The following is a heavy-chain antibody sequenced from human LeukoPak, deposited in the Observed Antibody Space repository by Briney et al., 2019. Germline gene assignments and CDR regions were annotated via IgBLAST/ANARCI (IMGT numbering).Heavy chain of an antibody. CDR1: GGSISTYF. CDR2: IYYSGST. J-gene: IGHJ4*02. D-gene: IGHD4-23*01. V-gene: IGHV4-59*01. Sequence: SETLPLTCTVSGGSISTYFWSWIRQPPGKGPEWIGYIYYSGSTNYNPSLKSRVTISLDTSKNQFSLKLSSVTAADTAMYYCARVSRGNSVGGDYWGQGTLVTVSS. CDR3: ARVSRGNSVGGDY.